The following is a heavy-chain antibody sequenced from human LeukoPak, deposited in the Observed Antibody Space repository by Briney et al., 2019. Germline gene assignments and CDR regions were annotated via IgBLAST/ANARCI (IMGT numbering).Heavy chain of an antibody. J-gene: IGHJ4*02. V-gene: IGHV4-39*01. CDR3: ARLWSGGNGDY. D-gene: IGHD2-15*01. Sequence: SETLSLTCTVSGGSISSSSYYWGWIRQPPGKGLDWIGSVYYSGSTYYNPSLKSRVTISVDTSKNQFSLKLSSVTAADTAVYYCARLWSGGNGDYWGQGTLVTVSS. CDR1: GGSISSSSYY. CDR2: VYYSGST.